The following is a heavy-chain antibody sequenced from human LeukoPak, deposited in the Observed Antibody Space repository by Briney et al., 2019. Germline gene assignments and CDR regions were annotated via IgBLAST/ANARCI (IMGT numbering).Heavy chain of an antibody. D-gene: IGHD3-10*01. Sequence: ASVKVSCKASGYTFTDYYMHWVRQAPGQGLEWMGWINPNSSGTNYAQKFQGRVTMTRDTSINTAYMELSRLRSDDTAVYYCAREVYGSGNYSYDYWGQGTLVTVSS. CDR3: AREVYGSGNYSYDY. CDR1: GYTFTDYY. V-gene: IGHV1-2*02. CDR2: INPNSSGT. J-gene: IGHJ4*02.